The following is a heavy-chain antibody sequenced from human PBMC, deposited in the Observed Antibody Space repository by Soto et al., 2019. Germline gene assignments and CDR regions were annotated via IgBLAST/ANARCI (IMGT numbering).Heavy chain of an antibody. D-gene: IGHD2-15*01. CDR2: ISYDGSNK. CDR3: ARPSGGLPANPFEP. Sequence: GGSLRLSCAASGFTFSSYAMHWVRQAPGKGLEWVAVISYDGSNKYYADSVKGRFTISRDNSKNTLYLQMNSLRAEDTAVYYCARPSGGLPANPFEPWGQGTLVTVSS. CDR1: GFTFSSYA. J-gene: IGHJ5*02. V-gene: IGHV3-30-3*01.